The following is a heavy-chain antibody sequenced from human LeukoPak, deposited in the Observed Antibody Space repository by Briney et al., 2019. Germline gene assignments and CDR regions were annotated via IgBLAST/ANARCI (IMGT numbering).Heavy chain of an antibody. Sequence: PSETLSLTCTVSGGSISSYYWSWIRQPPGKGLEWIGYIYYSGSTNYNPSRKSRVTISVDTSKNQFSLKLSSVTAADTAVYYCARDIYCSGGSCTWFDPWGQGTLVTVSS. CDR1: GGSISSYY. D-gene: IGHD2-15*01. CDR2: IYYSGST. CDR3: ARDIYCSGGSCTWFDP. J-gene: IGHJ5*02. V-gene: IGHV4-59*01.